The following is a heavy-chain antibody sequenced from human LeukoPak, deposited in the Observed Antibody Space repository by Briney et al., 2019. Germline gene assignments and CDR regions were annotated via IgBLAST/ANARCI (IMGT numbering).Heavy chain of an antibody. J-gene: IGHJ6*02. CDR2: INHSGST. Sequence: SETLSLTCAVYGGSFSAYYWSWIRQPPGKGLEWIGEINHSGSTNYNPSLKSRVAISVDTSRNQFSLKLSSVTAADTAVYYCAHPYSSSVYYYYYGMDVWGQGTTVTVSS. D-gene: IGHD6-13*01. CDR1: GGSFSAYY. V-gene: IGHV4-34*01. CDR3: AHPYSSSVYYYYYGMDV.